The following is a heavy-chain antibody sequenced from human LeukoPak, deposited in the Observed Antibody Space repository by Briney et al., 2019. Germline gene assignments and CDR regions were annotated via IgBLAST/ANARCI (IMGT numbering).Heavy chain of an antibody. Sequence: GGSLRLSCAASGFTFSSYAMSWVRQAPGKGLEWVSGISGSGGSTYYADSVKGRFTISRDNSKDTLYLQMNSLRAEDTAVYYCVKLRTGTATSFDYWGQGTLVTVSS. D-gene: IGHD1-1*01. CDR1: GFTFSSYA. V-gene: IGHV3-23*01. J-gene: IGHJ4*02. CDR3: VKLRTGTATSFDY. CDR2: ISGSGGST.